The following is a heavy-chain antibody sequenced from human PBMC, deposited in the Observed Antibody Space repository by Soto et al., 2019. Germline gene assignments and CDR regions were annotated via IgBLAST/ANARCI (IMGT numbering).Heavy chain of an antibody. J-gene: IGHJ4*02. D-gene: IGHD3-22*01. V-gene: IGHV4-39*01. CDR2: IYYSGST. CDR1: GGSISSSSYY. CDR3: ARRDYYDSSGYFFY. Sequence: QLQLQESGPGLVKPSETLSLTCTVSGGSISSSSYYWGWIRQPPGKGLEWIGSIYYSGSTYYNPSLKSRVTISVDTSKNQFSLKLSSVTAADTAVYYCARRDYYDSSGYFFYWGQGTLVTVSS.